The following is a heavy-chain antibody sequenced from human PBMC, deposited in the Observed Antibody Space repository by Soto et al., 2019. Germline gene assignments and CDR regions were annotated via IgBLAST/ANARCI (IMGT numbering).Heavy chain of an antibody. Sequence: PGGSMGLSCAASGFTVCSYGMDWVRQAPGKGLEWVAIISYDGINKYYANSVKGRFTISRDNSKNTLYLQMNSLRAEDTAVYYCAKSSYSGNDAFLDYRRNRTPVPVS. CDR2: ISYDGINK. CDR1: GFTVCSYG. CDR3: AKSSYSGNDAFLDY. V-gene: IGHV3-30*18. D-gene: IGHD1-1*01. J-gene: IGHJ4*01.